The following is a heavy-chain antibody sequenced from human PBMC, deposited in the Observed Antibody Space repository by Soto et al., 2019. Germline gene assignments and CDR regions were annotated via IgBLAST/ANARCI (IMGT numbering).Heavy chain of an antibody. V-gene: IGHV4-39*01. Sequence: SETLSLTCTVSDDSMTSGYYYLGLIRQHPGKGLEWIGTIQYRGSTYYNPSLKSRVTMSLDTSKNQYSLRLSSVTAADTAVYLCAGMFWFGDLFFDDWGPGTLVTFSS. J-gene: IGHJ4*02. CDR1: DDSMTSGYYY. D-gene: IGHD3-10*01. CDR3: AGMFWFGDLFFDD. CDR2: IQYRGST.